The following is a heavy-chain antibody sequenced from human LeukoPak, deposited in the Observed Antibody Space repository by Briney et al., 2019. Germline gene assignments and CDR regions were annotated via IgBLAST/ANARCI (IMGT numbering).Heavy chain of an antibody. Sequence: VASVKVSCKASGYTFTSYGISWVRQAPGQGLEWMGWISTYNGNTNYEKKLQGRGTMTTDTSKSPAYRELRSLRSDDTAVYYCARDDSGSPDYWGQGTLVTVSS. CDR3: ARDDSGSPDY. CDR1: GYTFTSYG. V-gene: IGHV1-18*01. J-gene: IGHJ4*02. D-gene: IGHD1-26*01. CDR2: ISTYNGNT.